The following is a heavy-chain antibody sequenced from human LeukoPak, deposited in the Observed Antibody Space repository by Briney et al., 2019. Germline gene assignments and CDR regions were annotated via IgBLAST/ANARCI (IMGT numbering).Heavy chain of an antibody. CDR3: AKVVYAGVFDY. Sequence: GGSLRLSCAASSGLLFSSHGMHWVRQAPGKGLEWVSAISGSGGSTYYADSVKGRFTISRDNSKNTLYLQMNSLRAEDTAVYHCAKVVYAGVFDYWGQGTLVTVSS. J-gene: IGHJ4*02. D-gene: IGHD2/OR15-2a*01. CDR2: ISGSGGST. V-gene: IGHV3-23*01. CDR1: GLLFSSHG.